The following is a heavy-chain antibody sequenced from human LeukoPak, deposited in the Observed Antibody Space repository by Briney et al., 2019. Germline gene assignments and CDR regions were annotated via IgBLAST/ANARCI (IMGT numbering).Heavy chain of an antibody. J-gene: IGHJ4*02. V-gene: IGHV3-30-3*02. CDR1: GFTFSSSA. Sequence: GGSLRLSCAASGFTFSSSAMHWVRQAPDKGLEWVAVISYDGSNKYYADSVKGRFTISRDNSKNTLYLQMNCLRAKDTAVYYCANDYGDYGRLGYWGQGTLVTVSS. CDR2: ISYDGSNK. CDR3: ANDYGDYGRLGY. D-gene: IGHD4-17*01.